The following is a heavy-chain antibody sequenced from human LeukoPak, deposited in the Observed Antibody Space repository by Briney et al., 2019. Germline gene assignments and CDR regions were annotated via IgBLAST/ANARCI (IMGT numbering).Heavy chain of an antibody. CDR3: ARVGSYFDY. CDR1: GFTFSSYA. J-gene: IGHJ4*02. V-gene: IGHV3-30-3*01. CDR2: ISYDGSNK. Sequence: AGGSLRLSCAASGFTFSSYAMHWVRQAPGKGLGWVAVISYDGSNKYYADSVKGRFTISRDNSKNTLYLQMNSLRAEDTAVYYCARVGSYFDYWGQGTLVTVSS. D-gene: IGHD1-26*01.